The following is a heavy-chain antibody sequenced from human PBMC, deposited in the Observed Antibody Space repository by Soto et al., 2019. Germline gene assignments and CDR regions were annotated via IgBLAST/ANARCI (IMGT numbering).Heavy chain of an antibody. CDR2: IYYSGST. V-gene: IGHV4-31*03. CDR1: GVSISSGGYY. J-gene: IGHJ5*02. CDR3: ARDLISSSGNWFDP. Sequence: QVQLQESGPGLVKPSQTLSLTCTVSGVSISSGGYYWSWIRQHPGKGLEWIGYIYYSGSTYYNPSLKSRLTISVDKSKNQFSLKLSSVTAADTAVYYCARDLISSSGNWFDPWGQGTLVTVSS. D-gene: IGHD6-6*01.